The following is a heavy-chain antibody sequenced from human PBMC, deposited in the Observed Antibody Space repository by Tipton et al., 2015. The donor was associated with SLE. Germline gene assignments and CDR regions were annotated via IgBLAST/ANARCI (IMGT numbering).Heavy chain of an antibody. CDR3: AEGVLPWAAFDI. V-gene: IGHV4-59*11. D-gene: IGHD3-10*01. CDR2: IYYSGST. Sequence: TLSLTCTVSGGSISSHYWSWIRQPPGKGLEWIGYIYYSGSTNYNPSLKSRVTISVDTSKNQFSLKLSSVTAADTAVYYCAEGVLPWAAFDIWGQGTMVTVSS. CDR1: GGSISSHY. J-gene: IGHJ3*02.